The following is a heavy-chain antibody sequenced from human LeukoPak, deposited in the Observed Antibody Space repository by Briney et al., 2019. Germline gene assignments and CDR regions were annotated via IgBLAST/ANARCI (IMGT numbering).Heavy chain of an antibody. V-gene: IGHV4-59*01. Sequence: KTSETLSLTCTVSGDFISRYYWSWIRKSPGKGLEWIGYVYDRGGTNYNPSLKSRAIISADTSKNQFSLKVTSVTAADTAVYYCARASDSGDWHLGYWGQGTLVTVSS. CDR3: ARASDSGDWHLGY. CDR2: VYDRGGT. CDR1: GDFISRYY. D-gene: IGHD2-21*02. J-gene: IGHJ4*02.